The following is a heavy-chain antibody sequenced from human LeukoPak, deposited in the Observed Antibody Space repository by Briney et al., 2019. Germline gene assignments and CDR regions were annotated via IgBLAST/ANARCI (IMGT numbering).Heavy chain of an antibody. V-gene: IGHV1-2*02. J-gene: IGHJ4*02. Sequence: ASVKVSCKASGYTFTGYYMHWVRQAPGQGLEWMGWINPNSGGTNYAQKFQGRVTMTRDTSISTAYMELSRLRSDDTAVYYCARFGTNIVATISADDYWGQGTLVTVSS. CDR2: INPNSGGT. CDR3: ARFGTNIVATISADDY. CDR1: GYTFTGYY. D-gene: IGHD5-12*01.